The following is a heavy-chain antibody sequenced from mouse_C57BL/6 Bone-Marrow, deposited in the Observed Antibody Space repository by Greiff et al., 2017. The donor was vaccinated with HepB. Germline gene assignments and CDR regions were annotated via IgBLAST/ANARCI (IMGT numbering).Heavy chain of an antibody. J-gene: IGHJ1*03. D-gene: IGHD1-1*01. CDR1: GYTFTDYN. Sequence: VQLQQSGPELVKPGASVKIPCKASGYTFTDYNMDWVKQSHGKSLEWIGDINPNNGGTIYNQKFKGKATLTVDKSSSTAYMELRSLTSEDTAVYYCARSEGYYGSSHWYFDVWGTGTTVTVSS. V-gene: IGHV1-18*01. CDR2: INPNNGGT. CDR3: ARSEGYYGSSHWYFDV.